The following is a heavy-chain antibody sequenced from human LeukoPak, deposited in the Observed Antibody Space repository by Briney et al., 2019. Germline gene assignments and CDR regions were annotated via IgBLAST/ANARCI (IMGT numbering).Heavy chain of an antibody. CDR3: ARREYYFDY. Sequence: SETLSLTCAVSGASISSGGYSWSWLRQPPGQGLEWIGYSYHSGSTYYNPSLKSRVTISVDRSKNQFSLKLNSVTAADTAVYYCARREYYFDYWGQGTLVTVSS. J-gene: IGHJ4*02. CDR2: SYHSGST. CDR1: GASISSGGYS. V-gene: IGHV4-30-2*01. D-gene: IGHD2/OR15-2a*01.